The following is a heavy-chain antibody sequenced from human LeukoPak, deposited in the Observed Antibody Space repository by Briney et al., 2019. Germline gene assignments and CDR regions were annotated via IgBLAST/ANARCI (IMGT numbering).Heavy chain of an antibody. D-gene: IGHD1-14*01. Sequence: PGGSLRLSCAASGFTFSNCGMSWVRQAPGKGLEWVANIERDGSEKYYVDSVKGRFTISTDNAKNSLFLQMNSLRAEDTAVYYCATALTRGRDNWGQGTLVTVSS. CDR1: GFTFSNCG. V-gene: IGHV3-7*01. J-gene: IGHJ4*02. CDR3: ATALTRGRDN. CDR2: IERDGSEK.